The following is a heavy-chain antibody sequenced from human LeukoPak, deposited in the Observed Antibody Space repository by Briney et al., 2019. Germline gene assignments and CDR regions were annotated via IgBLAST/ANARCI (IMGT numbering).Heavy chain of an antibody. V-gene: IGHV3-48*03. J-gene: IGHJ4*02. CDR1: GFTFSSYE. CDR3: ARATHYYESSGYDY. Sequence: GGSLRLSCAASGFTFSSYEMNWVRQAPGKGLEWVSYISGSASTIYYADSVKGRFTISRDNAKNSLYLQMNSLRAEDTALYYCARATHYYESSGYDYWGQGTLVTVSS. D-gene: IGHD3-22*01. CDR2: ISGSASTI.